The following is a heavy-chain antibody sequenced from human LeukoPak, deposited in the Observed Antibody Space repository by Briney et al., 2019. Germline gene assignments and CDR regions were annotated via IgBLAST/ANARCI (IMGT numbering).Heavy chain of an antibody. CDR2: ISGSGGST. CDR1: GFTFSSYA. V-gene: IGHV3-23*01. CDR3: AQDPPRRAAGTGVY. Sequence: PGGSLRLSCAASGFTFSSYAMSWVRQAPGKGLEWVSGISGSGGSTYYADFVKGRFTISRDNSKNTLYLQMNSLRAEDTAVYYCAQDPPRRAAGTGVYWGQGTLVTVSS. D-gene: IGHD1-1*01. J-gene: IGHJ4*02.